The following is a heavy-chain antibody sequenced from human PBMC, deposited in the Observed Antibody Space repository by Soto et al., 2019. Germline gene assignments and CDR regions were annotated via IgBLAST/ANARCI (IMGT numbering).Heavy chain of an antibody. CDR3: ARVTGPGSFLIEY. CDR2: IWSDGSYE. Sequence: QVQLVGSGGGVVQPGRSLRLSCAASGFIFSNYAMHWVRQAPGQGLEWVALIWSDGSYENYAESVKGRFTISRDNSKNTLYLQVNSLRVDDTAVYFCARVTGPGSFLIEYWGQGTLVTVSS. CDR1: GFIFSNYA. V-gene: IGHV3-33*01. D-gene: IGHD3-10*01. J-gene: IGHJ4*02.